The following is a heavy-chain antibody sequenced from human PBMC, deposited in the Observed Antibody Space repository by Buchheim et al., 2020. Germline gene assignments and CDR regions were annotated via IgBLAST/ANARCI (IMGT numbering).Heavy chain of an antibody. CDR1: GFTFSKYA. J-gene: IGHJ1*01. V-gene: IGHV3-23*01. D-gene: IGHD3-16*01. Sequence: EVQLLESGGDLVHPGGSLRLSCVASGFTFSKYAVSWVRQAPGKGLEWVSAVNPAGGDAYYADSGKGRFTISRDNSKDTLFLQMDSLRAEDTSVYYCGSDLRPYGSGGQGTL. CDR2: VNPAGGDA. CDR3: GSDLRPYGS.